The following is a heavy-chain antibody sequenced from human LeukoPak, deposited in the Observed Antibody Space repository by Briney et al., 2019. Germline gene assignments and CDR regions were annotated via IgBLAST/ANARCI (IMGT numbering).Heavy chain of an antibody. V-gene: IGHV1-69*04. D-gene: IGHD2-15*01. CDR3: ASHQGLDCSGGSCRGAEYFQH. J-gene: IGHJ1*01. Sequence: GASVKVSCKASGYSFTSHGISWVRQAPGQGLEWMGRIIPILGIANYAQKFQGRVTITADKSTSTAYMELSSLRSEDTAVYYCASHQGLDCSGGSCRGAEYFQHWGQGTLVTVSS. CDR1: GYSFTSHG. CDR2: IIPILGIA.